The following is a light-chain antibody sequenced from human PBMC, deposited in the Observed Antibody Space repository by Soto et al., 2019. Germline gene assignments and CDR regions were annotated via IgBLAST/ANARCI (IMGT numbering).Light chain of an antibody. CDR1: QSVLYSSNNKNY. CDR3: QQYYSTSWT. Sequence: DIVMTQSPDSLAVSLGERATINCKSSQSVLYSSNNKNYLAWYQQKPGQPPKLLIYWASTRESGVPDRFSGSGSGTDFTLTISSLQAEDVAVYDCQQYYSTSWTFGQGTKGEIK. J-gene: IGKJ1*01. V-gene: IGKV4-1*01. CDR2: WAS.